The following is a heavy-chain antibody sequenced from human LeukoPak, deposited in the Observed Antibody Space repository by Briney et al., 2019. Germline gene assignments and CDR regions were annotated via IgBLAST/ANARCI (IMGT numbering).Heavy chain of an antibody. J-gene: IGHJ6*03. CDR2: INPTGGST. CDR3: ARRSPGNDFWSRGYYYYYYMDV. Sequence: GASVKDSCKASGYTFTSYYMHWVRQAPGQGLEWMGLINPTGGSTGYAQKFQGRVTMTRDMSTSTDYMELSSLRSEDTAIYYCARRSPGNDFWSRGYYYYYYMDVWGKGTTVTVSS. D-gene: IGHD3-3*01. CDR1: GYTFTSYY. V-gene: IGHV1-46*01.